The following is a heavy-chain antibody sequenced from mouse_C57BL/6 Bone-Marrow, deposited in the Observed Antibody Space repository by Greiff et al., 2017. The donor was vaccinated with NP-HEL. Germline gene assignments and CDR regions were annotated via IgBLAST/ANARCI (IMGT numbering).Heavy chain of an antibody. D-gene: IGHD1-1*01. J-gene: IGHJ4*01. V-gene: IGHV3-8*01. Sequence: VHVKQSGPGLAKPSQTLSLTCSVTGYSITSDYWNWIRKFPGNKLEYMGYISYSGSTYYNPSLKSRISITRDTSKNQYYLQLNSVTTEDTATYYCARSLYGSSYVDAMDYWGQGTSVTVSS. CDR1: GYSITSDY. CDR2: ISYSGST. CDR3: ARSLYGSSYVDAMDY.